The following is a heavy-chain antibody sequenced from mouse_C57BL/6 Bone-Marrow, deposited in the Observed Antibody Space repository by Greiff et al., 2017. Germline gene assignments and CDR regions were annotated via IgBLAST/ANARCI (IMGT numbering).Heavy chain of an antibody. CDR3: AFITTVVERIGYAMDY. D-gene: IGHD1-1*01. V-gene: IGHV14-2*01. J-gene: IGHJ4*01. CDR2: IDPEDGET. CDR1: GFNIKDYY. Sequence: EVMLVESGAELVKPGASVKLSCTASGFNIKDYYMHWVKQRTEQGLEWIGRIDPEDGETKYAPKFQGKATITADTSSNTAYLQLSSLTSEDTAVYYCAFITTVVERIGYAMDYWGQGTSVTVSS.